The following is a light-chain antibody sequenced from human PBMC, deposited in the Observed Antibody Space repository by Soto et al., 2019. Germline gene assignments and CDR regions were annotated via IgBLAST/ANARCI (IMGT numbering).Light chain of an antibody. CDR3: MEATQYLGT. CDR2: KMS. J-gene: IGKJ1*01. CDR1: QSLVNRDGNTY. Sequence: DIFMTQTPPSLSVTLGQPASISCRSSQSLVNRDGNTYLSWLHQRPGQPPRLLIYKMSNRFSGVPDRFSGSGAGREFTLKISRVEAEDVGVYYCMEATQYLGTFGQGTKVDIK. V-gene: IGKV2-24*01.